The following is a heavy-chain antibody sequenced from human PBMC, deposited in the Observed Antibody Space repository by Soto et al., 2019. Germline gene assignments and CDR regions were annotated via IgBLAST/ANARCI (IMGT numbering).Heavy chain of an antibody. CDR3: AREKDYDSSGPTPGFDY. J-gene: IGHJ4*02. Sequence: QVQLVQSGAEVKKPGASVKVSCKASGYTFTSYYMHWVRQAPGQGLEWMGIINPSGGSTSYAQKLQGRVTMTRDTSTSTDYMELSSLRSEYTAVYYCAREKDYDSSGPTPGFDYWGQGTLVTVSS. D-gene: IGHD3-22*01. CDR2: INPSGGST. CDR1: GYTFTSYY. V-gene: IGHV1-46*01.